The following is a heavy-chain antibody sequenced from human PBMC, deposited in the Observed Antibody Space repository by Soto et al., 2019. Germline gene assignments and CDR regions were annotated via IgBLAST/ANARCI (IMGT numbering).Heavy chain of an antibody. D-gene: IGHD6-6*01. CDR2: ISSSSSYI. Sequence: EVQLVESGGGLVKPGGSLRLSCAASGFTFSSYSMNWVRQAPGKGLEWVSSISSSSSYIYYADSVKGRFTISRDNAKNSLYLQMNSLIAEDTAVYYCARTSSSSQLFDYWGQGTLVTVSS. V-gene: IGHV3-21*01. CDR1: GFTFSSYS. J-gene: IGHJ4*02. CDR3: ARTSSSSQLFDY.